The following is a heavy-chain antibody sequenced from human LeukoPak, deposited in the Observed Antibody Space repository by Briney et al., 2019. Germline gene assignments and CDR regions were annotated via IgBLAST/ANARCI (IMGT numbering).Heavy chain of an antibody. D-gene: IGHD1/OR15-1a*01. Sequence: SQTLSLTCAISGDSVSSNSAAWNWVRQSPSRGLEWLGRTYYRSKWYNEYAVSVQSRMTINPDTSKNQFSLQLNSVTPEVTAVYYCARGGTSGTPFDYWGQGTLVTVSS. CDR1: GDSVSSNSAA. J-gene: IGHJ4*02. CDR3: ARGGTSGTPFDY. CDR2: TYYRSKWYN. V-gene: IGHV6-1*01.